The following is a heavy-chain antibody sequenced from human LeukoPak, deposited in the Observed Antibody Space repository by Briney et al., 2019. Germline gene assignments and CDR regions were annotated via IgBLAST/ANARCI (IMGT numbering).Heavy chain of an antibody. CDR2: IIPIFGTA. CDR1: GGTFSSYA. V-gene: IGHV1-69*05. CDR3: ALDGRGGLLDAFDI. D-gene: IGHD1-26*01. J-gene: IGHJ3*02. Sequence: ASVKVSCKASGGTFSSYAISWVRQAPGQGLEWMGGIIPIFGTANYAQKFQGRVTITTDESTSTAYMELSSLRSEDTAVYYCALDGRGGLLDAFDIWGQGTMVTVSS.